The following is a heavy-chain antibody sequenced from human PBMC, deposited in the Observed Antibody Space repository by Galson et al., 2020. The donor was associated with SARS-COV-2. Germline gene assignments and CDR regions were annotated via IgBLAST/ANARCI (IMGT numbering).Heavy chain of an antibody. J-gene: IGHJ4*02. CDR2: IYNSEST. CDR1: GGSISTDY. V-gene: IGHV4-59*01. D-gene: IGHD3-10*01. CDR3: ARDAVRALGD. Sequence: ETSETLSLTCSVSGGSISTDYWSWIRQPPGKGLEWIGYIYNSESTNYNASLKSRVTISVDTSKNQFSLKLSSVTAADTAVYYCARDAVRALGDWGQGTLVTVSS.